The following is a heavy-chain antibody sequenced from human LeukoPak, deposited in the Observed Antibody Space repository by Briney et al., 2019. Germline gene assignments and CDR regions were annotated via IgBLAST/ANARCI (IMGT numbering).Heavy chain of an antibody. Sequence: ASVNVSCKASGYTFTGHNMHWVRPAPRQGLEWMGWINPNSGGTNYAQKFQGRVTMTRDTSISTAFMELGRLRSDDTAVYGCARGYTAMAIFDYWGQGTLVTVSS. CDR1: GYTFTGHN. CDR2: INPNSGGT. D-gene: IGHD5-18*01. J-gene: IGHJ4*02. CDR3: ARGYTAMAIFDY. V-gene: IGHV1-2*02.